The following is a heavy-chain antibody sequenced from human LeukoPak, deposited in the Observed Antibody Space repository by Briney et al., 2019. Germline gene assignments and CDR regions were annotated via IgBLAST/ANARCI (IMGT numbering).Heavy chain of an antibody. CDR1: GGSFSGYY. CDR2: INHSGST. V-gene: IGHV4-34*01. J-gene: IGHJ4*02. Sequence: SETLSLTCAVYGGSFSGYYWSWIRQPPGKGLEWIGEINHSGSTNYNPSLKSRVTISVDTSKNQFSLKLSSVTAADTAVYYCARGSSQLWSADWGRGTLVTVSS. D-gene: IGHD5-18*01. CDR3: ARGSSQLWSAD.